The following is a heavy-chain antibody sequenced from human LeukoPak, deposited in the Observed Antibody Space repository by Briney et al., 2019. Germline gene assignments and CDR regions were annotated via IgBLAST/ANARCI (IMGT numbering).Heavy chain of an antibody. D-gene: IGHD2-15*01. CDR3: ASATRYCSGGSCYSSPEYFQH. J-gene: IGHJ1*01. Sequence: ASVKVSCKASGYTFTSYAMNWVRQAPGQGLEWMGWINTNTGNPTYAQGFTGRFVFSLDTSVSTVYLQISSLKAEDTAVYYCASATRYCSGGSCYSSPEYFQHWGQGTLVTVSS. CDR1: GYTFTSYA. CDR2: INTNTGNP. V-gene: IGHV7-4-1*02.